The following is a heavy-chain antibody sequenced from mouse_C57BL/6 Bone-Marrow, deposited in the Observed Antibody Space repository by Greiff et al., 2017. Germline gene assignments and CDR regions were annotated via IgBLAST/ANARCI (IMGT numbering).Heavy chain of an antibody. J-gene: IGHJ1*03. V-gene: IGHV1-61*01. CDR2: IYPSDSET. Sequence: QVQLQQSGAELVRPGSSVKLSYKASGYTFTSYWMDWVKQRPGQGLEWIGNIYPSDSETHYNQKFKDKATLTVDKSSSTAYMQLSSLTSEASAVYYCARRGYWYFDVWGTGTTVTVSS. CDR1: GYTFTSYW. CDR3: ARRGYWYFDV.